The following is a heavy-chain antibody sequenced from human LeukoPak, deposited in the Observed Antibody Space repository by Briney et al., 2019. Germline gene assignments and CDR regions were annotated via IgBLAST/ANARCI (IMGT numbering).Heavy chain of an antibody. CDR3: AKSLAAAGNY. V-gene: IGHV3-23*01. J-gene: IGHJ4*02. Sequence: GGSLRLSCAASGFSFSSYAMNWVRQAPGKGLEWVSGISGSGRGGSTYYAASVKGRFTISRENSKVTLYLQMNSLRAEDTAVYYCAKSLAAAGNYWGQGTLVTVSS. CDR2: ISGSGRGGST. D-gene: IGHD6-13*01. CDR1: GFSFSSYA.